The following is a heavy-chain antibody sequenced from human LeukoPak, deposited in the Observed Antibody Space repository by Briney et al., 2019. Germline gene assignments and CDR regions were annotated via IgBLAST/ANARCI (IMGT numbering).Heavy chain of an antibody. CDR1: GFTFSSYA. J-gene: IGHJ4*02. D-gene: IGHD3-22*01. V-gene: IGHV3-30*04. CDR2: ISYDGSNK. Sequence: PGRSLRLSCAASGFTFSSYAMHWVRQAPGKGLEWVAVISYDGSNKYYADSVKGRFTISRDNSKNTLYLQMNSLRAEDTAVYYCARTITMIVEALPDYWGQGTLVTVSS. CDR3: ARTITMIVEALPDY.